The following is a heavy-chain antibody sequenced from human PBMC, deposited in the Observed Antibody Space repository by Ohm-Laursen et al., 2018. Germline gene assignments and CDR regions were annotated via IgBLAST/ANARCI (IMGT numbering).Heavy chain of an antibody. Sequence: SLRLSCAASGFTFDDHYMDWVRQAPGKGLELVARSRDKANSYTTAYVASVKGRFSISRDDSENSPYLQMNSLKTEDTAVYYCARTRNFQPYDVWGQGTMVSVSS. CDR2: SRDKANSYTT. V-gene: IGHV3-72*01. CDR1: GFTFDDHY. CDR3: ARTRNFQPYDV. D-gene: IGHD2/OR15-2a*01. J-gene: IGHJ3*01.